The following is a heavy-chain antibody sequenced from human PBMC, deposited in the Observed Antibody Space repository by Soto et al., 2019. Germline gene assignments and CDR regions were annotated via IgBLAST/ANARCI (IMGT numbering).Heavy chain of an antibody. CDR3: ARGDCSGGSCDSARSFYYYYGMYV. CDR1: GYTFTSYY. V-gene: IGHV1-46*01. Sequence: ASVKVSCKASGYTFTSYYMHWVRQAPGQGLEWMGIINPSGGSTSYAQKFQGRVTMTRDTSTSTVYMELSSLRSEDTAVYYCARGDCSGGSCDSARSFYYYYGMYVWGQGTTVTVSS. D-gene: IGHD2-15*01. CDR2: INPSGGST. J-gene: IGHJ6*02.